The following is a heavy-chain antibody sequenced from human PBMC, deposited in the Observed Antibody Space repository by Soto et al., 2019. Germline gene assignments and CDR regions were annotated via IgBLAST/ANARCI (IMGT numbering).Heavy chain of an antibody. CDR3: ERGISGSGSYSFDY. Sequence: QVQLVQSGAEVKKPGSSVKVSCKASGGTFSSYTISWVRQAPGQGLEWMGRIIPILGIANYAQKFQGRVTIPADKSKSTAYMELSSLRSEDTAVYYCERGISGSGSYSFDYWGQGTLVTVSS. CDR2: IIPILGIA. V-gene: IGHV1-69*02. J-gene: IGHJ4*02. D-gene: IGHD3-10*01. CDR1: GGTFSSYT.